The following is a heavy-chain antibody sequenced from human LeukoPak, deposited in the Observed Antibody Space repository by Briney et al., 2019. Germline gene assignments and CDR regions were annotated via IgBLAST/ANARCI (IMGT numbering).Heavy chain of an antibody. V-gene: IGHV3-7*01. CDR3: ARDRRYNWNDDTSGMDV. D-gene: IGHD1-1*01. CDR2: IKQDGSEK. Sequence: PGRSLRLSCAASGFTFSRYWMSWVRQAPGKGLEWVANIKQDGSEKYYVDSMKGRFTISRDNAKNSLYLQMNSLRAEDTAVYYCARDRRYNWNDDTSGMDVWGQGTTVTVSS. J-gene: IGHJ6*02. CDR1: GFTFSRYW.